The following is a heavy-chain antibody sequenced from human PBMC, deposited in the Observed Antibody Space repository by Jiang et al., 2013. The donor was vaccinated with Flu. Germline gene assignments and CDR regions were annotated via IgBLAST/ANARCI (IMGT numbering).Heavy chain of an antibody. CDR1: GFTFSSYS. V-gene: IGHV3-21*01. CDR2: ISSSSSYI. J-gene: IGHJ6*02. Sequence: VQLLESGGGLVKPGGSLRLSCAASGFTFSSYSMNWVRQAPGKGLEWVSSISSSSSYIYYADSVKGRFTISRDNAKNSLYLQMNSLRAEDTAVYYCARDWDKLELLRYYYYGMDVWGQGDHGHRLL. CDR3: ARDWDKLELLRYYYYGMDV. D-gene: IGHD1-7*01.